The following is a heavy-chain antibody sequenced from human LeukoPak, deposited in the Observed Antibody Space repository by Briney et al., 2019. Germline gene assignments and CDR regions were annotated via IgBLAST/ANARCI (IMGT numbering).Heavy chain of an antibody. V-gene: IGHV4-39*01. D-gene: IGHD6-19*01. CDR3: ARHGGGWSFDY. CDR2: IYYSGST. CDR1: DGSIDNSSYY. J-gene: IGHJ4*02. Sequence: SETLSLTCSVSDGSIDNSSYYWGWIRQPPGKGLEWIGTIYYSGSTFYNPSLKSRVTVSGDTSKNHFSLKLTSVTAADTAVYYCARHGGGWSFDYWGQGTLVTVSS.